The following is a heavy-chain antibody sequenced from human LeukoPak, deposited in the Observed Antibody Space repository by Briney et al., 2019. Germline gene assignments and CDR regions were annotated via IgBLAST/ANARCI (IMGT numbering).Heavy chain of an antibody. Sequence: GGPLRLLCGASGFTFSSYSMKWVRQAPGKGLEWVSSISSSSSYIYYADSVKGRFTISRDNDKNSLHLQMNSLRAEDTAVYYCARERLAMRRGAFDIWGQGTMVTVSS. CDR2: ISSSSSYI. CDR1: GFTFSSYS. D-gene: IGHD2-2*01. CDR3: ARERLAMRRGAFDI. V-gene: IGHV3-21*01. J-gene: IGHJ3*02.